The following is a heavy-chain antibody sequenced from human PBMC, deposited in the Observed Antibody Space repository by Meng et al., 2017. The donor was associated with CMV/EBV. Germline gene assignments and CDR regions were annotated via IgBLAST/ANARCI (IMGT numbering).Heavy chain of an antibody. D-gene: IGHD4-17*01. Sequence: KASGYNFTGYYMHWVRQDPGQGLEWMGWINPNSGGTNYAQKFQGRVTMTRDTSISTAYMELSRLRSDDTAVYYCARDGATVTTYGYWGQGTLVTVSS. J-gene: IGHJ4*02. CDR3: ARDGATVTTYGY. CDR1: GYNFTGYY. V-gene: IGHV1-2*02. CDR2: INPNSGGT.